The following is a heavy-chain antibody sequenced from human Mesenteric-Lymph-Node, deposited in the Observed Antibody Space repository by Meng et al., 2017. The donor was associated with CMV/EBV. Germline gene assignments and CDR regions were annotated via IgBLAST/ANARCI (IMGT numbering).Heavy chain of an antibody. D-gene: IGHD2-2*01. Sequence: GESLKISCAASGFTFSSYAMHWVRQAPGKGLEWVAVISYDGSNKYYADSVKGRFTISRDNSKNTLYLQMNSLRAEDTAVYYCARELVVPAAIRSRFGYFDYWGQGTLVTVSS. J-gene: IGHJ4*02. CDR3: ARELVVPAAIRSRFGYFDY. V-gene: IGHV3-30*04. CDR1: GFTFSSYA. CDR2: ISYDGSNK.